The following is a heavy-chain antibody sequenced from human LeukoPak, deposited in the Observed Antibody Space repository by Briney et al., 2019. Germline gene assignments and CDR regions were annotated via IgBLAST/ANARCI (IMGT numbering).Heavy chain of an antibody. CDR1: GYTFTGYY. Sequence: VASVKVSCKASGYTFTGYYMHWVRQAPGQGLEWMGWINPNSGGTNYAQKFQGRVTMTRDTSISTAYMELSRLRSDDTAVYYCASSTRGVHEYSYGGYFDYWGQGTLVTVSS. V-gene: IGHV1-2*02. D-gene: IGHD5-18*01. CDR2: INPNSGGT. CDR3: ASSTRGVHEYSYGGYFDY. J-gene: IGHJ4*02.